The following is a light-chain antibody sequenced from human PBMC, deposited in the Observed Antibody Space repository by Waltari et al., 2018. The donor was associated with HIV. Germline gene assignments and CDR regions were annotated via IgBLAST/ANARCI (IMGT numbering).Light chain of an antibody. CDR1: TSDVGGYNH. CDR2: EVS. CDR3: SSYTSSSTLYV. Sequence: QSAPTQPASVSGSPGQSITISCTGTTSDVGGYNHVSWYQQHPGKAPKLMIYEVSNRPSGVSNRLSGSKSGNTASLTISGLQAEDEADYYCSSYTSSSTLYVFGTGTKVTVL. J-gene: IGLJ1*01. V-gene: IGLV2-14*01.